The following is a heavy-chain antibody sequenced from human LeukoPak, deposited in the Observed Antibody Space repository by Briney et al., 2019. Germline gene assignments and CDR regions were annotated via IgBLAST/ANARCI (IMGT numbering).Heavy chain of an antibody. J-gene: IGHJ6*03. Sequence: GGSLRLSCAASGFTFSNAWMSWVRQAPGKGLEWVANIKQDGSKKYYVDSVKGRFTISRDNAKNSLYLQMNSLRAEDTAVYYCARRPPYYYYYMDVWGKGTTVTVSS. CDR2: IKQDGSKK. V-gene: IGHV3-7*01. CDR1: GFTFSNAW. CDR3: ARRPPYYYYYMDV.